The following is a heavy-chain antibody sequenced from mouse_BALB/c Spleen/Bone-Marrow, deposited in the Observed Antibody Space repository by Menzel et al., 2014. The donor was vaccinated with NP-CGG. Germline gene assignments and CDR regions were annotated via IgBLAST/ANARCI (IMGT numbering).Heavy chain of an antibody. J-gene: IGHJ1*01. V-gene: IGHV1-14*01. D-gene: IGHD2-2*01. Sequence: EVQLQQSGPELVKPGASVKMSCKASGYTFTSYVMHWVKRKPGQGLEWIGYINPYNDGTKYNEKFKGKATLTSDKSSSTAYMELNSLTSEDSAVYYCARSLYGYDWYFDVWGAGTTVTVSS. CDR1: GYTFTSYV. CDR2: INPYNDGT. CDR3: ARSLYGYDWYFDV.